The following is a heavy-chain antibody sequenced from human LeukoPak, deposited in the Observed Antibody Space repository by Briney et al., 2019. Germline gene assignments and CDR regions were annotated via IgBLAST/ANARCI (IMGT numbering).Heavy chain of an antibody. CDR2: IYYSGST. CDR1: GGSISSSSYY. Sequence: PSETLSLTCTVSGGSISSSSYYWGWIRQPPGKGLEWFGSIYYSGSTYYNPSLKSRVTISVDTSKNQFSLKLSSVTAADTAVYYCASSNYDFWSGWDYCGMDVWGQGTTVTVSS. J-gene: IGHJ6*02. V-gene: IGHV4-39*01. CDR3: ASSNYDFWSGWDYCGMDV. D-gene: IGHD3-3*01.